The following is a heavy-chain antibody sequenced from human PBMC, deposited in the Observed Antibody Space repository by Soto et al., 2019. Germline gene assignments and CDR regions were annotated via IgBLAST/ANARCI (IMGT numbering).Heavy chain of an antibody. CDR3: ARDREYSSSSYYYYGMDV. CDR2: TYYMSKWYN. J-gene: IGHJ6*02. Sequence: PSETLSLTCAISGDSVSSNSAAWNWIRHSPSRGLEWLGRTYYMSKWYNDYAVSVKSRITINPDTSKNQFSLQLNSVTPEDTAVYYCARDREYSSSSYYYYGMDVWGQGTTVTV. V-gene: IGHV6-1*01. CDR1: GDSVSSNSAA. D-gene: IGHD6-6*01.